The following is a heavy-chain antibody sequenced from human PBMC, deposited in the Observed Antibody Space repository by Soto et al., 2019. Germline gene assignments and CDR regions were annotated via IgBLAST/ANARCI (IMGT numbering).Heavy chain of an antibody. Sequence: SGPTLVNPIQTLTLTCTFSGFSLSTSGVGVGWIRQPPGKALEWLALIYWDDDKRYSPSLKSRLTITKDTSKNQLVLTMTNMDPVDTXTYYCAHRLHYYYGMDVWGQGTTVTVSS. V-gene: IGHV2-5*02. CDR1: GFSLSTSGVG. J-gene: IGHJ6*02. CDR2: IYWDDDK. CDR3: AHRLHYYYGMDV.